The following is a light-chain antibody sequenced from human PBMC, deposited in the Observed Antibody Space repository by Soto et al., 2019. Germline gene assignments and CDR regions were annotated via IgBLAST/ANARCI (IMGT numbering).Light chain of an antibody. J-gene: IGLJ1*01. V-gene: IGLV2-14*01. CDR3: SSHTTSSALQV. Sequence: QSALTQPASVSGSPGQSIAISCTGTSSDVGGYNYVSWYQQHPGKAPKLMIYGVSNRPSGVSNRFSGSKSGNTASLTISGLQAEDEADYYCSSHTTSSALQVFGSGTKLTVL. CDR1: SSDVGGYNY. CDR2: GVS.